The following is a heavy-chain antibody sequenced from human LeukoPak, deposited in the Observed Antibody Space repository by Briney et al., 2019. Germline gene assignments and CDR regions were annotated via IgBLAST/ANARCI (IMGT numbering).Heavy chain of an antibody. CDR3: ASPRGYCSGGSCRGSYYYYGMDV. J-gene: IGHJ6*02. CDR2: INAGNGNT. CDR1: GYTFTTYA. Sequence: ASVKVSCKASGYTFTTYAMHWVRQAPGQRLGWMGWINAGNGNTKYSQKFQGRVTITRDTSASTACMELSSLRSEDTAVYYCASPRGYCSGGSCRGSYYYYGMDVWGQGTTVTVSS. D-gene: IGHD2-15*01. V-gene: IGHV1-3*01.